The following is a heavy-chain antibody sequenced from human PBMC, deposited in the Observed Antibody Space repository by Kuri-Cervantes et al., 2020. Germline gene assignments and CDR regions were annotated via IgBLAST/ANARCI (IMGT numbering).Heavy chain of an antibody. Sequence: ASVKVSCKASGYTFTNYALHWVRQAPGQRLEWMGWINAGNGNTKYSQKFQGRVTITRDTSASTAYMELSSLRSEDTAVYYCARSSPVGEGQQWLWVYGMDVWGQGTTVTVSS. D-gene: IGHD6-19*01. CDR3: ARSSPVGEGQQWLWVYGMDV. V-gene: IGHV1-3*01. CDR1: GYTFTNYA. CDR2: INAGNGNT. J-gene: IGHJ6*02.